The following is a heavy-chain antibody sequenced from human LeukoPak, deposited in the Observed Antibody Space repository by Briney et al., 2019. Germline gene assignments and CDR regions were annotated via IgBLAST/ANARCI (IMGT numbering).Heavy chain of an antibody. CDR3: AGLYYYASSGYDALDI. V-gene: IGHV1-8*01. CDR1: GYTFTSYD. J-gene: IGHJ3*02. Sequence: ASVKVSCKTSGYTFTSYDINWVRQVTGQGLEWVGGMDGNSGKTAYAQNFLGRVTITRNSSISTAYMELSSLRSEDTAVYYCAGLYYYASSGYDALDIWGQGTMVAVSS. D-gene: IGHD3-22*01. CDR2: MDGNSGKT.